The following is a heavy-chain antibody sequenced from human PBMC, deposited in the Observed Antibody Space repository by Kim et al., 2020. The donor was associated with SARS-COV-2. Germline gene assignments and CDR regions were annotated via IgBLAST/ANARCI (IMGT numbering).Heavy chain of an antibody. V-gene: IGHV4-31*03. D-gene: IGHD3-10*01. Sequence: SETLSLTCTVSGGSISSGGYYWSWIRQHPGKGLEWIGYIYYSGSTYYNPSLKSRVTISVDTSKNQFSLKLSSVTAADTAVYYCARVSSGSYYIRVLDYWGQGTLVTVSS. CDR2: IYYSGST. J-gene: IGHJ4*02. CDR1: GGSISSGGYY. CDR3: ARVSSGSYYIRVLDY.